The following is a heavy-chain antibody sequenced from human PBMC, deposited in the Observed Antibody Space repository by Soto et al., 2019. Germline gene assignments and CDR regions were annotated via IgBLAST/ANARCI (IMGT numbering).Heavy chain of an antibody. CDR1: GFTFSSYG. CDR2: ISYDGSNK. D-gene: IGHD2-15*01. V-gene: IGHV3-30*18. Sequence: GGSLRLSCAASGFTFSSYGMHWVRQAPGKGLEWVAVISYDGSNKYYADSVKGRFTISRDNSKNTLYLQMNSLRAEDTAVYYCAKDKGSRVAALNYYFDYWGQGTLVTVSS. J-gene: IGHJ4*02. CDR3: AKDKGSRVAALNYYFDY.